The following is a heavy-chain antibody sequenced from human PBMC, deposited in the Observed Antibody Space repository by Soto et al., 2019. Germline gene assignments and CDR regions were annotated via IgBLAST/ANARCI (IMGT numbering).Heavy chain of an antibody. CDR3: ASPASSCGGDCSAN. D-gene: IGHD2-21*02. CDR1: GGSISSSSFY. V-gene: IGHV4-39*01. Sequence: SETLSLACTVYGGSISSSSFYWGWVRQTPGKGLEWITSIHLRSGNTYYNPSLKSRVTISVDTSENQFSLTLTSVTASDTSVYYCASPASSCGGDCSANWGQGTLVTVS. J-gene: IGHJ4*02. CDR2: IHLRSGNT.